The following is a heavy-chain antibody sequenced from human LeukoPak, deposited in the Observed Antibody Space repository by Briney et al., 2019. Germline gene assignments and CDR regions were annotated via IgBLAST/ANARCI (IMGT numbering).Heavy chain of an antibody. CDR1: GFTFSSHW. D-gene: IGHD2-2*01. J-gene: IGHJ4*02. Sequence: PGGSLRLSCAASGFTFSSHWMHWVRQAPGKGLVWVSRISSVGSSTNYADSVKGRFTISRDIDRNTLYLQMNSLRVEDTAVYYCARAYDYGVYWGQGTLVTVSS. V-gene: IGHV3-74*01. CDR2: ISSVGSST. CDR3: ARAYDYGVY.